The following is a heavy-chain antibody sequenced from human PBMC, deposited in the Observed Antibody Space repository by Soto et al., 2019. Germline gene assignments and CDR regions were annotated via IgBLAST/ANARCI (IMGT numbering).Heavy chain of an antibody. J-gene: IGHJ5*02. D-gene: IGHD3-3*01. Sequence: AGGSLRLSCAASGFTFSSYAMSWVRQAPGKGLEWVSAISGSGGSTYYADSVKGRFTISRDNSKNTLYLQMNSLRAEDTAVYYCAKDRNYDFWSGYHNWFDPWGQGTLVTVSS. CDR3: AKDRNYDFWSGYHNWFDP. V-gene: IGHV3-23*01. CDR2: ISGSGGST. CDR1: GFTFSSYA.